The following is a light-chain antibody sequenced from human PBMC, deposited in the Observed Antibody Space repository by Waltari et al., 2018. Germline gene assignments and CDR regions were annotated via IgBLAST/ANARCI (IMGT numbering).Light chain of an antibody. CDR2: CAS. CDR1: ESVSSN. J-gene: IGKJ1*01. CDR3: QQYNNWART. Sequence: EIVMTQSPATLSVSPGERATLSCRASESVSSNLAWFQQKPGQAPRLLISCASTRGTGIPSRFSGSGSGTEFTLTISSLQSEDFAVYYCQQYNNWARTFGQGTKVEIK. V-gene: IGKV3-15*01.